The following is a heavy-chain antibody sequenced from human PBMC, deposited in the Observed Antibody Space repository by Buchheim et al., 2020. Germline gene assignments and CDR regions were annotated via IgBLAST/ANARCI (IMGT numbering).Heavy chain of an antibody. D-gene: IGHD3-10*01. CDR1: GYSFTSYW. V-gene: IGHV5-10-1*03. CDR2: IDPSDSYT. Sequence: EVQLVQSGAEVKKPGESLRISCKGSGYSFTSYWISWVRQMPGKGLEWMGRIDPSDSYTNYSPSFQGHVTISADKSISPAYLQWSSLKASDTVMYYCARSDQIITMVRGAATDYWGQGTL. CDR3: ARSDQIITMVRGAATDY. J-gene: IGHJ4*02.